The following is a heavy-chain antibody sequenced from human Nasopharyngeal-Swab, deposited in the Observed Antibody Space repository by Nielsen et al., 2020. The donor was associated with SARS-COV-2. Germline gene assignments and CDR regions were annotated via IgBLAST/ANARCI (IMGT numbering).Heavy chain of an antibody. CDR3: ARGLYDGSGLLDS. V-gene: IGHV4-59*11. Sequence: SETLSLTCTVSSDSINSHFWSWIRQPPGKGLDWIGYIPSGGSTNYNPSLRSRATIPVDTSKSQFSVKLTAVTAADTAVYYCARGLYDGSGLLDSWGHGTLVTVSS. D-gene: IGHD3-22*01. CDR1: SDSINSHF. CDR2: IPSGGST. J-gene: IGHJ5*01.